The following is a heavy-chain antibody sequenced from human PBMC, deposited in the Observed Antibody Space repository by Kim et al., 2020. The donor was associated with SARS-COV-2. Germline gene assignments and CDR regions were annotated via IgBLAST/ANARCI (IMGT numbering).Heavy chain of an antibody. J-gene: IGHJ4*02. D-gene: IGHD4-4*01. V-gene: IGHV4-30-2*01. CDR2: T. CDR3: ARGPYSDYFDY. Sequence: TYYNPSLKSRVTISVDRSENQFSLTLTSVTAADTAVYYCARGPYSDYFDYWGQGTLVTVSS.